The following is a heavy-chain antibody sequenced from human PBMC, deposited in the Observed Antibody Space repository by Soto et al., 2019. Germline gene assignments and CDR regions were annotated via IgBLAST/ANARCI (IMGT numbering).Heavy chain of an antibody. CDR2: ISGSGGST. Sequence: GGSLRLSCAASGFTFSSYAMSWVRQAPGKGLEWVSAISGSGGSTYYADSVKGRFTISRDTSKNTLYLQMNSLRAEDTAVYYCAKGGGVVLMVYASYYFDYWGQGTLVTVSS. CDR1: GFTFSSYA. D-gene: IGHD2-8*01. V-gene: IGHV3-23*01. J-gene: IGHJ4*02. CDR3: AKGGGVVLMVYASYYFDY.